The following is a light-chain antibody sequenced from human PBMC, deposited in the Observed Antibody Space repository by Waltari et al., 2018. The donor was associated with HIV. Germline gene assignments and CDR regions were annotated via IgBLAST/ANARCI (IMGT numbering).Light chain of an antibody. CDR3: QAWDSGIVV. CDR1: KLGEKL. CDR2: QDN. Sequence: SYDLPHPPPVSVSPGQTAIITSSGDKLGEKLVCWYQQKPGQSPVLVMYQDNKRPSGIPERFSGSNSGNTATLTISGTQAMDEADYYCQAWDSGIVVFGGGTKLTVL. V-gene: IGLV3-1*01. J-gene: IGLJ2*01.